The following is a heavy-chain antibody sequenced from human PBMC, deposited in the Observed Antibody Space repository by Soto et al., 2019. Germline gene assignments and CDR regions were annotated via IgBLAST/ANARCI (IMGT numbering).Heavy chain of an antibody. CDR1: GGSISYNSYY. V-gene: IGHV4-39*02. J-gene: IGHJ5*02. CDR2: IFYTGTT. Sequence: SETLSLTCSVSGGSISYNSYYWGWIRQPPGKGLEWVGGIFYTGTTYYSPSLNDRVTISVDTSKNSFSLNLTSVTAADTAVYFCARLVVVAPVANAWGQGTLVTVSS. D-gene: IGHD2-2*01. CDR3: ARLVVVAPVANA.